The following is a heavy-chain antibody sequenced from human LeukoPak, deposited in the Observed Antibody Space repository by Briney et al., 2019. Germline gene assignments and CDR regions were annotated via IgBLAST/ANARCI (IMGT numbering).Heavy chain of an antibody. J-gene: IGHJ4*02. V-gene: IGHV3-23*01. CDR3: AKEGIATTSANC. CDR2: INSSGGST. CDR1: GFTFSSYA. D-gene: IGHD1/OR15-1a*01. Sequence: QPGGSLRLSCAASGFTFSSYAMSWVRQAPGKGLEWVPAINSSGGSTYYADSVKGRYTISRDNSKNTLYLQMNSLRAEDTALYYCAKEGIATTSANCWGQGSLVTVSS.